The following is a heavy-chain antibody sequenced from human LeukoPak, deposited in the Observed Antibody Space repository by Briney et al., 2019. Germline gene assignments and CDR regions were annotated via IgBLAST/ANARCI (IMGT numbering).Heavy chain of an antibody. CDR3: ARENVIVGAYYFDY. CDR1: GYTFTGYY. D-gene: IGHD1-26*01. CDR2: INPNSGGT. Sequence: ASVKVSCKASGYTFTGYYMHWVRQAPGQGLEWMGWINPNSGGTNYAQKFQGRVTMTRDTSISTAYMELSRLRSDDTAVYYCARENVIVGAYYFDYWGQGTLVTVSS. V-gene: IGHV1-2*02. J-gene: IGHJ4*02.